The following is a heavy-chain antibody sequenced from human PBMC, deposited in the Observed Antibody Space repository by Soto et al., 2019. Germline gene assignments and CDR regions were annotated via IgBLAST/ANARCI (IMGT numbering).Heavy chain of an antibody. Sequence: ASVKVSCKASGYTFTSYDINWVRQATGQGLEWIGWMNPNSGNTGYAQKFQGRITMTRDTSISTAYMELSSLRSEDTAVYYSARGDRDCSGASCYAHGGQGVLVNRLL. D-gene: IGHD2-2*01. J-gene: IGHJ4*02. CDR2: MNPNSGNT. V-gene: IGHV1-8*01. CDR3: ARGDRDCSGASCYAH. CDR1: GYTFTSYD.